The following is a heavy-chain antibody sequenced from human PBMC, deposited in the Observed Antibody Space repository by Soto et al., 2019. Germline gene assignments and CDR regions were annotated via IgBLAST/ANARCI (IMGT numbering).Heavy chain of an antibody. J-gene: IGHJ4*02. CDR2: IGGSGGRG. D-gene: IGHD6-19*01. Sequence: PGGSLRLSCAASGFTFSNYAMGWVRQAPGTGLEWVSAIGGSGGRGHYADSVKGRFIISRDKSKNTLFLQMNSLRAEDTAVYYCAKIAEAVAGTVYGYWGQGTLVTVSS. CDR3: AKIAEAVAGTVYGY. V-gene: IGHV3-23*01. CDR1: GFTFSNYA.